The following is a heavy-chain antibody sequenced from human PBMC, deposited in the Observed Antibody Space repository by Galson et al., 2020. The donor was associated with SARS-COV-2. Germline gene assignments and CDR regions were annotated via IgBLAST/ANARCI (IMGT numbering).Heavy chain of an antibody. CDR2: IDPRDSYT. V-gene: IGHV5-10-1*01. CDR1: GYEFTNYW. J-gene: IGHJ4*02. CDR3: ARGAKGPQELYFDS. Sequence: HGESLKISCSVSGYEFTNYWLNWVRQVPGKGLEWMGRIDPRDSYTNYSPTFQGHVSISVDKSTPTAYLQWNSLTASDTAIYYCARGAKGPQELYFDSWGQGTLVTVSS. D-gene: IGHD1-7*01.